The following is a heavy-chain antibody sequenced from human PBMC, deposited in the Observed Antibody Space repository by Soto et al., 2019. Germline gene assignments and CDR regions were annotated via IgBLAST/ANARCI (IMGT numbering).Heavy chain of an antibody. J-gene: IGHJ3*02. CDR2: VHHNENT. V-gene: IGHV4-38-2*01. CDR3: ARGADIMATTGDAPDI. CDR1: GHSISNGYY. Sequence: SETLSLTCAVSGHSISNGYYSGWIRQPPGKGLEWIGNVHHNENTYYNPSLKSRVTISLHTSKNQFSLKVTSVTAADTAVYYCARGADIMATTGDAPDIWGHDTM. D-gene: IGHD5-12*01.